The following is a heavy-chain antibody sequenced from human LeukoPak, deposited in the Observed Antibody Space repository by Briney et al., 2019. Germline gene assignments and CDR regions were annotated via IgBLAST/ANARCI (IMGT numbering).Heavy chain of an antibody. Sequence: GSLRLSCAASGFTVTTNYMTWVRQAPGKGLECVSVLYSGGSTYYAASVKGRFTISRDTSKNALYLEMNSLRAEDTAVYYCATARAAYGGTYYFDYWGQGTLVTVSS. D-gene: IGHD4-23*01. CDR2: LYSGGST. CDR1: GFTVTTNY. CDR3: ATARAAYGGTYYFDY. V-gene: IGHV3-66*01. J-gene: IGHJ4*02.